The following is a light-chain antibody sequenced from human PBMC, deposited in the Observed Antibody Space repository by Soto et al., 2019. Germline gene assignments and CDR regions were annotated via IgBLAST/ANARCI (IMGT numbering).Light chain of an antibody. V-gene: IGKV3-20*01. Sequence: DIVLTQSPGTLSLSPGERATLSCRASQSVSSSFLAWYQQKPGQAPRLLIYGASNRATGIPDRFSGSGSGTDFILTISRLEPVDFAVYYCQLYATTPPITFGVGTKVEIK. CDR1: QSVSSSF. CDR2: GAS. J-gene: IGKJ4*01. CDR3: QLYATTPPIT.